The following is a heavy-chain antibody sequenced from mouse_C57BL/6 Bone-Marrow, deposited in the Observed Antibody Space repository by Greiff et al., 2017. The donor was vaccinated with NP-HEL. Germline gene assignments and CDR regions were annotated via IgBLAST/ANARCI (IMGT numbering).Heavy chain of an antibody. CDR3: TRRIVYYYGSSHWYFDV. D-gene: IGHD1-1*01. Sequence: QVQLQQSGAELVRPGASVTLSCKASGYTFTDYEMHWVKQTPVHGLEWIGAIDPETGGTAYNQKFKGKAILTADKSSSTAYMELRSLTSEDSAVYYCTRRIVYYYGSSHWYFDVWGTGTTVTVSS. V-gene: IGHV1-15*01. CDR2: IDPETGGT. J-gene: IGHJ1*03. CDR1: GYTFTDYE.